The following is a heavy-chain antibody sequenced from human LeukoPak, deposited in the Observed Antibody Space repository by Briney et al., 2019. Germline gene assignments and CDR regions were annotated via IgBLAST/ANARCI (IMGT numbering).Heavy chain of an antibody. CDR1: GNTFTSYA. J-gene: IGHJ4*02. Sequence: ASVKVSCKASGNTFTSYAIHWVRQAPGQRLEWMGRINAGNGNIIYSQNFQGRVTITRDTSASTAYMELSSLRSEDTAVYYCARYSSGWETSNFDYWGQGTLVTVSS. V-gene: IGHV1-3*01. CDR3: ARYSSGWETSNFDY. CDR2: INAGNGNI. D-gene: IGHD6-25*01.